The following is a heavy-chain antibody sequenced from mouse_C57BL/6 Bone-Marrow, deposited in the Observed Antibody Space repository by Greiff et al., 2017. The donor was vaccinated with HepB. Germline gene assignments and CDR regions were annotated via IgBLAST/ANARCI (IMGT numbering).Heavy chain of an antibody. Sequence: QVQLQQSGPGLVQPSQSLSITCTVSGFSLTSYGVHWVRQSPGKGLEWLGVIWSGGSTDYNAAFISRLSISKDNSKSQVFFKMNSLQADDTAIYYCARNLNDGYYWYFDVWGTGTTVTVSS. CDR2: IWSGGST. CDR1: GFSLTSYG. D-gene: IGHD2-3*01. V-gene: IGHV2-2*01. CDR3: ARNLNDGYYWYFDV. J-gene: IGHJ1*03.